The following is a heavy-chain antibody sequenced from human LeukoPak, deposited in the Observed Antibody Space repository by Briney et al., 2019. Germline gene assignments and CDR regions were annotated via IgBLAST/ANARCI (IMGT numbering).Heavy chain of an antibody. D-gene: IGHD2/OR15-2a*01. CDR2: IYHSGLI. Sequence: PSETLSLTCTVSGYSISSGYYWGWIRPPPGKGLVWIANIYHSGLIYYNPSLKSRITISMDSSKNQFSLKLRSVTAADTAVYYCMSNYLQGGYYFNSWGQGTLVTVSS. CDR3: MSNYLQGGYYFNS. CDR1: GYSISSGYY. V-gene: IGHV4-38-2*02. J-gene: IGHJ4*02.